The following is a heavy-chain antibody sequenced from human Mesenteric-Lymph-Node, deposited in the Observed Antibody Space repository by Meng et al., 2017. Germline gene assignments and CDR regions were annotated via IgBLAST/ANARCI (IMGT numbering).Heavy chain of an antibody. J-gene: IGHJ4*02. CDR3: ARTHFYDSSNYGFDY. CDR2: ISYSGST. CDR1: GGSISSGDYY. V-gene: IGHV4-30-4*01. Sequence: PVQESGPGLVKPSPPLSLTCTVSGGSISSGDYYWSWIRQPPGKGLEWIGYISYSGSTYYNPSLKSRVTISVDTSKNQFSLKLSSVTAADTAVYYCARTHFYDSSNYGFDYWGQGTLVTVSS. D-gene: IGHD3-22*01.